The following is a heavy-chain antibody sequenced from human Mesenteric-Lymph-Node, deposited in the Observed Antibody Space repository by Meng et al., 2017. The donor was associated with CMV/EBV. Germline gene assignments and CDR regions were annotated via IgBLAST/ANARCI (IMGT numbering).Heavy chain of an antibody. CDR3: AKEVGVTTVTKFDP. D-gene: IGHD4-17*01. J-gene: IGHJ5*02. CDR1: GFTVSSNE. Sequence: GESLKISCAASGFTVSSNEMSWVRQAPGKGLEWVSSISGGSTYYADSVKGRFTISRDNSKNTLYLQMNSLRAEDTAVYYCAKEVGVTTVTKFDPWGQGTLVTVSS. CDR2: ISGGST. V-gene: IGHV3-38-3*01.